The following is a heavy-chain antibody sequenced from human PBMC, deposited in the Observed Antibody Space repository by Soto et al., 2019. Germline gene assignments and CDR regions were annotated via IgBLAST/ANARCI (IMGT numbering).Heavy chain of an antibody. J-gene: IGHJ4*02. CDR1: GGTFSSYT. Sequence: ASVKVSCKASGGTFSSYTISWVRQAPGQGLEWMGRIIPILGIANYAQKFQGRVTITADKSTRTAYMELSSLRSEDTAVYYCARALYSGYDSHPADFDYWGQGTLVTVSS. D-gene: IGHD5-12*01. CDR3: ARALYSGYDSHPADFDY. V-gene: IGHV1-69*02. CDR2: IIPILGIA.